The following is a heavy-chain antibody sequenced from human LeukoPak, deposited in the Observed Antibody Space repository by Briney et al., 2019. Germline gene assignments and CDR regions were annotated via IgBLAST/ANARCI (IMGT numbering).Heavy chain of an antibody. V-gene: IGHV3-7*01. D-gene: IGHD2-2*01. Sequence: GGSLRLSCAASGFTFSSYWTSWVRQAPGKGLEWVANIKQDGSEKYYVDSVKGRFTISRDNAKNSLYLQMNSLRAEDTAVYYCARGGSDRYQLLSYYYYYYMDVWGKGTTVTVSS. CDR3: ARGGSDRYQLLSYYYYYYMDV. J-gene: IGHJ6*03. CDR1: GFTFSSYW. CDR2: IKQDGSEK.